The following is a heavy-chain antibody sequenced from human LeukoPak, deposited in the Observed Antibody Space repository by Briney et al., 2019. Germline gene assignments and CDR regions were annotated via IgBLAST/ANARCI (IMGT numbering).Heavy chain of an antibody. D-gene: IGHD4-11*01. Sequence: PGGSLRLSCAASGFTFDDYAMHWVRQAPGKGLEWVSRINSDGSSTSYADSVKGRFTISRDNAKNTLYLQMNSLRAEDTAVYYCARGNSHSFDYWGKGALVTVSS. CDR2: INSDGSST. CDR3: ARGNSHSFDY. J-gene: IGHJ4*02. CDR1: GFTFDDYA. V-gene: IGHV3-74*01.